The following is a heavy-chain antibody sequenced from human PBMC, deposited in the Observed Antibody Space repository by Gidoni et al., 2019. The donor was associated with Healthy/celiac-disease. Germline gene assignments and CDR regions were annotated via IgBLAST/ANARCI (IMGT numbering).Heavy chain of an antibody. V-gene: IGHV3-21*01. CDR2: ISSSSSYI. CDR3: ARVPKRYYYMDV. Sequence: EVQLVESGGGLVKPGGSLRLSCAASGFTFSSYGMNWFRQAPGKGLEWVSSISSSSSYIYYADSVKGRFTISRDNAKNSLYLQMNSLRAEDTAVYYCARVPKRYYYMDVWGKGTTVTVSS. J-gene: IGHJ6*03. CDR1: GFTFSSYG.